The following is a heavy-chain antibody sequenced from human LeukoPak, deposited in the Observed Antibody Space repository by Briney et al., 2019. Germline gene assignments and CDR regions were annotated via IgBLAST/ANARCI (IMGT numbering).Heavy chain of an antibody. CDR1: GFTVSSNY. Sequence: PGGSLRLSCVASGFTVSSNYMSWVRQAPGKGLEWVSVIFNGGSTYYADSVKGRFTISTDNSKNMLSLQMNGLRAEDTAVYYCARGLFASGSYYNFFDYWAQGTLVTVSS. V-gene: IGHV3-66*01. CDR3: ARGLFASGSYYNFFDY. CDR2: IFNGGST. D-gene: IGHD3-10*01. J-gene: IGHJ4*02.